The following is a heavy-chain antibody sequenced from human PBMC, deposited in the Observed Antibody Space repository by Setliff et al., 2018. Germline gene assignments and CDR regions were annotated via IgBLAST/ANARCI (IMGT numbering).Heavy chain of an antibody. CDR2: INAGNGNT. CDR1: GYTFTSYA. Sequence: GASVKVSCKASGYTFTSYAMHWVRQAPGQRLEWMGWINAGNGNTKYSQKFQGRVTITRDTSASTAYMELSSLRSEDTAVYYCARDGGYCSGGSCYGLDYWGQGTQVTVSS. J-gene: IGHJ4*02. CDR3: ARDGGYCSGGSCYGLDY. V-gene: IGHV1-3*01. D-gene: IGHD2-15*01.